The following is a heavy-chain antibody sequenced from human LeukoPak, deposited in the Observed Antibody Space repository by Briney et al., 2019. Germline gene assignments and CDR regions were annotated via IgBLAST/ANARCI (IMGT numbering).Heavy chain of an antibody. V-gene: IGHV4-34*01. D-gene: IGHD3-3*01. CDR3: ARVCHRGDTIFGVVIRYYYYYYMDV. CDR1: GGSFSGYY. CDR2: INHSGST. J-gene: IGHJ6*03. Sequence: SETLSLTCAVYGGSFSGYYWSWIRQPPGKGLEWIGEINHSGSTNYNPSLKSRVTISVDTSKNQFSLKLSSVTAADTAVYYCARVCHRGDTIFGVVIRYYYYYYMDVWGKGTTVTVSS.